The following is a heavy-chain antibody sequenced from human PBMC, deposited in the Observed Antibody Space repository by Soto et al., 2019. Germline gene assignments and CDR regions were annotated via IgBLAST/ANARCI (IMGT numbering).Heavy chain of an antibody. CDR3: ALRSVVVVAATRAFDY. J-gene: IGHJ4*02. CDR2: IYPGDSDT. CDR1: GYSFTSYW. D-gene: IGHD2-15*01. Sequence: PGESLKISCKGSGYSFTSYWIGWVRQMPGKGLEWMGIIYPGDSDTRYSPSFQGQVTISADKSISTAYLQWSSLKASDTAMYYCALRSVVVVAATRAFDYWGQGTLVTVSS. V-gene: IGHV5-51*01.